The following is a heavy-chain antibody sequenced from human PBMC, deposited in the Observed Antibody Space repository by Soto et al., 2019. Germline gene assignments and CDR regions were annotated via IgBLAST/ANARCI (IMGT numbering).Heavy chain of an antibody. CDR3: AHSSLWFGELLKPQDVDWFDP. D-gene: IGHD3-10*01. J-gene: IGHJ5*02. V-gene: IGHV2-5*02. CDR2: IYWDDDK. Sequence: SGPTLVNPTQTLTLTCTFSGFSLSTSGVGVGWIRQPPGKALEWLALIYWDDDKRYSPSLKSRLTITKDTSKNQVVLTMTNMDPVDTATYYCAHSSLWFGELLKPQDVDWFDPWGQGTLVTVSS. CDR1: GFSLSTSGVG.